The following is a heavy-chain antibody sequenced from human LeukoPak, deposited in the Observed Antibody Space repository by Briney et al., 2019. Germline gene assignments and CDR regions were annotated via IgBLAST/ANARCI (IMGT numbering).Heavy chain of an antibody. CDR1: GFIFSSYS. CDR3: AKALARGDNWFAP. Sequence: PGGSLRLSCAASGFIFSSYSMSWVRQTPGKGLEWVSGIIGSGVTTYYADSVKGRFTIFRDNSKNTLFLEMKSLRVDDTAMYYCAKALARGDNWFAPWGQGALVTVSS. V-gene: IGHV3-23*01. CDR2: IIGSGVTT. D-gene: IGHD3-10*01. J-gene: IGHJ5*02.